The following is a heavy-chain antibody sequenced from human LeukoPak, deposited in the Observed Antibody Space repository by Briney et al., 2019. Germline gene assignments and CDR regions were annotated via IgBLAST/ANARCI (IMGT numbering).Heavy chain of an antibody. D-gene: IGHD1-26*01. V-gene: IGHV4-39*01. J-gene: IGHJ5*02. CDR1: GGSISSSGYY. CDR2: IYYSGST. CDR3: ARHEYSGSYYGLSWFDP. Sequence: SETLSLTCTVSGGSISSSGYYWGWIRQPPGKGLEWIASIYYSGSTYYNPSLKSRVTVSVDTSKNQLSLKLSSLTAADTAVYYCARHEYSGSYYGLSWFDPWGQGTLVTVSS.